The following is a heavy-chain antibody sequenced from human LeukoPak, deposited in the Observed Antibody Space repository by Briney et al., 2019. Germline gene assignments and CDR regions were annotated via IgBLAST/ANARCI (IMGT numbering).Heavy chain of an antibody. V-gene: IGHV3-23*01. Sequence: GGSLRLSCAASGFPLRRYDMNWVRQAPGKGLEWVSGISGSGANTYYADSVKGRFNISRDNSKNTLYLQVNSLRAEDTAVYYCAKRVVPSADSYYYYYYMDVWGKGTTVTVSS. J-gene: IGHJ6*03. CDR3: AKRVVPSADSYYYYYYMDV. D-gene: IGHD2-15*01. CDR1: GFPLRRYD. CDR2: ISGSGANT.